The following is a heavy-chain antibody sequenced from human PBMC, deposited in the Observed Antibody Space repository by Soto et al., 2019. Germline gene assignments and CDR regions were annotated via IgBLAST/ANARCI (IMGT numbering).Heavy chain of an antibody. CDR3: ATVPHEYGCNWVDS. Sequence: PSETLSLTCIVSGVSISSKNYYWSWIRQPPGKGLEWIGYIYYTGTTHYNPSVKSRVTISLDTSKDQFSLNLSSVTAADTAIYYCATVPHEYGCNWVDSWGKGPLVIDSS. D-gene: IGHD4-17*01. CDR2: IYYTGTT. V-gene: IGHV4-30-4*01. CDR1: GVSISSKNYY. J-gene: IGHJ4*02.